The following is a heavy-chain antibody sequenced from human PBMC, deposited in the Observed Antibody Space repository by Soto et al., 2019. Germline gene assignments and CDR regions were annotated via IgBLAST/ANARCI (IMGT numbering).Heavy chain of an antibody. CDR2: IYYSGST. CDR3: ARHSPYCGGDCYSYDY. CDR1: GGSISSYY. Sequence: QVQLQESGPGLVKSSETLSLTCTVSGGSISSYYWSWIRQPPGKGLEWIGYIYYSGSTNYNPSLTSRVTISVDTSKHQFSRKLSSVTAADTAVYYCARHSPYCGGDCYSYDYWGQGTLVTVSS. V-gene: IGHV4-59*08. J-gene: IGHJ4*02. D-gene: IGHD2-21*02.